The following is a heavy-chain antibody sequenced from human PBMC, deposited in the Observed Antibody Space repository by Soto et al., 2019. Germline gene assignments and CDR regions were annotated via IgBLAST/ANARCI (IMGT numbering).Heavy chain of an antibody. CDR1: GGSVSSGSYY. CDR3: ARFSSGWPNYFDY. V-gene: IGHV4-61*01. CDR2: IYYSGST. J-gene: IGHJ4*02. D-gene: IGHD6-19*01. Sequence: SETLSLTCTVSGGSVSSGSYYWSWIRKPPGKGLEWIGYIYYSGSTNYNPSLKSRVTISVDTSKNQFSLKLSSVTAADTAVYYCARFSSGWPNYFDYWGQGTLVTVSS.